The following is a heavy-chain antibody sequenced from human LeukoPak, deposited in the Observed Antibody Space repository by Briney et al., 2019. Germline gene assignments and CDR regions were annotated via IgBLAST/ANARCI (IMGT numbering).Heavy chain of an antibody. CDR1: GFTFSSYA. V-gene: IGHV3-30*04. J-gene: IGHJ4*02. CDR2: ISYDGSNK. CDR3: ARPSLVVPAAMCAPSRY. Sequence: GGSLRLSCAASGFTFSSYAMHWVRQAPGKGLEWVAVISYDGSNKYYADSVKGRFTISRDNSKNTLYLQMNSLRAEDTAVYYCARPSLVVPAAMCAPSRYWGQGTLVTVSS. D-gene: IGHD2-2*01.